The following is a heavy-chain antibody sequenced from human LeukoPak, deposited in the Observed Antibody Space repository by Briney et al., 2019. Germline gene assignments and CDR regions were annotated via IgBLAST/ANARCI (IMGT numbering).Heavy chain of an antibody. CDR2: INASGST. V-gene: IGHV4-61*02. D-gene: IGHD6-13*01. CDR1: GGSITSGSYY. Sequence: SQTLSLTCTVSGGSITSGSYYWSWIRQPAGKGPEWIGRINASGSTTYNPSLKSRVTISVDASKNQFSLKLSSVTAADTAVYYCAREAQQQLRSWGQGTLVTVSS. J-gene: IGHJ5*02. CDR3: AREAQQQLRS.